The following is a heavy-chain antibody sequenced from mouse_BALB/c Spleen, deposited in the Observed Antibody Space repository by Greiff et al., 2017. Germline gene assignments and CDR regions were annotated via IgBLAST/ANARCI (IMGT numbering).Heavy chain of an antibody. CDR1: GYTFTSYW. CDR2: INPSNGRT. D-gene: IGHD2-1*01. Sequence: QVQLKQPGAELVKPGASVKLSCKASGYTFTSYWMHWVKQRPGQGLEWIGEINPSNGRTNYNEKFKSKATLTVDKSSSTAYMQLSSLTSEDSAVYYCARRYGNPSYAMDYWGQGTSVTVSS. CDR3: ARRYGNPSYAMDY. V-gene: IGHV1S81*02. J-gene: IGHJ4*01.